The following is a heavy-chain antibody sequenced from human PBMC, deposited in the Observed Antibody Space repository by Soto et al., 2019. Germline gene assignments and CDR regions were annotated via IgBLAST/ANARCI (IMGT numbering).Heavy chain of an antibody. CDR3: AHAGCSGGSCYSFDY. D-gene: IGHD2-15*01. V-gene: IGHV2-5*02. J-gene: IGHJ4*02. CDR1: GFSLSTSGVG. CDR2: IYWDDDK. Sequence: QITLKESGPTLVKPTQTLTLTCTFSGFSLSTSGVGVDWIRKPPGKALEWLALIYWDDDKRYSPSLKSRLTITKDTSKNQVVLTMTNMDPVDTATYYCAHAGCSGGSCYSFDYWGQGTLVTVSS.